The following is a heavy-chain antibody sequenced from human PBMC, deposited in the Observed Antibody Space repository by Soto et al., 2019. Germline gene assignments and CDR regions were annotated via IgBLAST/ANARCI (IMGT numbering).Heavy chain of an antibody. CDR1: SGSISSSNW. J-gene: IGHJ4*02. D-gene: IGHD6-13*01. Sequence: SETLSLTCAVSSGSISSSNWWSWVRQPPGKGLEWIGEIYHSGSTNYNPSLKSRVTISVDKSKNQFSLKLSSVTAADTAVYYCARVSAGVYSSSLQGGDYWGQGTLVTVSS. CDR2: IYHSGST. CDR3: ARVSAGVYSSSLQGGDY. V-gene: IGHV4-4*02.